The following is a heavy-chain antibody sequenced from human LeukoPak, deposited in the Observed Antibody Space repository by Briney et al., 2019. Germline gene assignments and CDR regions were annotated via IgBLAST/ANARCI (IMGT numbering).Heavy chain of an antibody. D-gene: IGHD3-22*01. CDR1: GFTVSNYW. V-gene: IGHV3-7*01. CDR2: IKQDGSEK. CDR3: AKDLMEYYDSSGSE. J-gene: IGHJ4*02. Sequence: PGGSLRLSCAASGFTVSNYWMSWVRQAPGKGLEWVANIKQDGSEKYYVDSVKGRFTISRDNAKNSLYLQMNSLRVEDTAVYYCAKDLMEYYDSSGSEWGQGTLVIVSS.